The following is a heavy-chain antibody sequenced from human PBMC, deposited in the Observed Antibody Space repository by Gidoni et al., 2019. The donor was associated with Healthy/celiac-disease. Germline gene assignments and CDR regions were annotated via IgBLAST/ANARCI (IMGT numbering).Heavy chain of an antibody. CDR2: IYYSGST. D-gene: IGHD6-6*01. CDR3: ARSIAAHWFDP. Sequence: QLQLQESGPGLVKPSETLSLTCTVSGGSISSSSYYWGWIRQPPGKGQEWIGSIYYSGSTYYNPSLKSRVTISVDTSKNQFSLKLSSVTAADTAVYYCARSIAAHWFDPWGQGTLVTVSS. V-gene: IGHV4-39*01. J-gene: IGHJ5*02. CDR1: GGSISSSSYY.